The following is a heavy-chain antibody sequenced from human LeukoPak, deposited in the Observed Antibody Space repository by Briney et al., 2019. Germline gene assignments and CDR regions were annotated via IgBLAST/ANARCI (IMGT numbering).Heavy chain of an antibody. CDR2: IASSGRNI. CDR1: GFTFSFYE. J-gene: IGHJ4*02. Sequence: GGSLRLSCAVSGFTFSFYEMNWVRQAPGKGLEWVSNIASSGRNIYYADSVKGRFSISRDNAKNSLYLQMNSLRVEDTAIYYCALLAVASDFDYWGQGALVTVSS. D-gene: IGHD6-19*01. V-gene: IGHV3-48*03. CDR3: ALLAVASDFDY.